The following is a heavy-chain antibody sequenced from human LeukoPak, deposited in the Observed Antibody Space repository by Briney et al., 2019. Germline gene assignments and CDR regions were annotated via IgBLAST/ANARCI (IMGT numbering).Heavy chain of an antibody. V-gene: IGHV3-15*01. D-gene: IGHD3-10*01. Sequence: GGSLRLSCAASGFTFSNAWMSWVRQAPGKGLEWVGRIKSKTGGGTTDYAAPVKGRFTISRDDSKNTLYLQMNSLKTEDTAVYYCTTELLWFGETRSPWGQGTLVTVSS. J-gene: IGHJ4*02. CDR2: IKSKTGGGTT. CDR1: GFTFSNAW. CDR3: TTELLWFGETRSP.